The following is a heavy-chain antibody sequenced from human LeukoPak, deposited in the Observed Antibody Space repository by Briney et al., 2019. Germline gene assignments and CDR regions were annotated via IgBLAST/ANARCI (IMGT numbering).Heavy chain of an antibody. CDR1: GFTFSSSA. Sequence: PGGSLRLSCAASGFTFSSSAMTWVRQAPGKGLGRVSAINSGGDDTVHADSVKGRLTISRDNSKNTLYLQMNSLRAEDTAKYYCTKGGSYAPLDYWGQGTLVTVSS. D-gene: IGHD1-26*01. V-gene: IGHV3-23*01. J-gene: IGHJ4*02. CDR3: TKGGSYAPLDY. CDR2: INSGGDDT.